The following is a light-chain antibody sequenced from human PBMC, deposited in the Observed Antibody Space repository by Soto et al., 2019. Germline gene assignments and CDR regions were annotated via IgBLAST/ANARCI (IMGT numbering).Light chain of an antibody. V-gene: IGLV2-23*02. CDR3: CSHAGSRTFV. Sequence: QSVLTQPASVSGSPRQSITISCTGTSSDIGSYNLVSWYQKHPDKAPKLIIYEVSVRPSGVSNRFSGSKFGNTASLTISGLRAEDEADYYCCSHAGSRTFVFGTGTEGHRP. J-gene: IGLJ1*01. CDR1: SSDIGSYNL. CDR2: EVS.